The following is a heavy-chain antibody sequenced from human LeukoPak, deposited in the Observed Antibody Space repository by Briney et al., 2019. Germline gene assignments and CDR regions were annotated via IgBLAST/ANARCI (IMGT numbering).Heavy chain of an antibody. Sequence: GGSLRLSCAASGFTFSGSAMHWVRQASGEGLEWVGRIRSKANSYATAYAASVKGRFTISRDDSKNTAYLQMNSLKTEDTAVYYCTRLTFTSSRFADFDYWGQGTLVTVSS. CDR3: TRLTFTSSRFADFDY. J-gene: IGHJ4*02. V-gene: IGHV3-73*01. CDR1: GFTFSGSA. D-gene: IGHD2-2*01. CDR2: IRSKANSYAT.